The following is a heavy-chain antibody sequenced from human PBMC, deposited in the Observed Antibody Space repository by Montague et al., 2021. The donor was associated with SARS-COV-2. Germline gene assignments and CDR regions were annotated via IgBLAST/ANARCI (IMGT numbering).Heavy chain of an antibody. Sequence: SETLSLTYTFSGASRSTKNYYWGWIRQPPGKGLEWIGSTSYSATSYSNPSLKSRVTMSVDTSRNQLSLNLSSVTVADTAVYYCARLGITLGGVIVIRYYFDFWGQGTLVTVSS. CDR3: ARLGITLGGVIVIRYYFDF. J-gene: IGHJ4*02. V-gene: IGHV4-39*01. CDR1: GASRSTKNYY. CDR2: TSYSATS. D-gene: IGHD3-16*02.